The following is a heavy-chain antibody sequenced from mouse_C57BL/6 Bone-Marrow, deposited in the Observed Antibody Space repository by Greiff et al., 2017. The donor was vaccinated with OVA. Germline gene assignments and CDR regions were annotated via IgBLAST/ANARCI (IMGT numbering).Heavy chain of an antibody. CDR3: AREDGKAN. V-gene: IGHV5-4*01. D-gene: IGHD2-1*01. J-gene: IGHJ3*01. CDR1: GFTFSSYA. CDR2: ISDGGSYT. Sequence: EVQLVESGGGLVKPGGSLKLSCAASGFTFSSYAMSWVRQTPEKRLEWVATISDGGSYTYNPDNVKGRFTISRDNAKNNLYLQMSHLKSEDTAMYYCAREDGKANWGQGTLVTVSA.